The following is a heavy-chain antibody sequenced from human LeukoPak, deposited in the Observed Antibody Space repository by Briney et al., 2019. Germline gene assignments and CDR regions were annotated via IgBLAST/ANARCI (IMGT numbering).Heavy chain of an antibody. J-gene: IGHJ3*02. Sequence: WGSLRLSCAASGFTFSNYVMNWVRLAPGKGLEWVSSISGSGTYIYSADSVKGRFTISRDNAKNSLYLQMNSLRAEDTAVYYCALSSGTYRDAFDIWGQGTKVTVSS. V-gene: IGHV3-21*01. CDR3: ALSSGTYRDAFDI. CDR2: ISGSGTYI. D-gene: IGHD1-26*01. CDR1: GFTFSNYV.